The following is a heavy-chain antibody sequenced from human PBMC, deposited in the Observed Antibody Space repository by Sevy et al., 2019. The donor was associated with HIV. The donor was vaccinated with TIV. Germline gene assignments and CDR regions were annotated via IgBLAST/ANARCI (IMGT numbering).Heavy chain of an antibody. CDR1: GGSLNTHA. J-gene: IGHJ4*02. V-gene: IGHV1-69*13. Sequence: ASVKVSCKASGGSLNTHAISWVRQAPGQGLEWMGEIIPGFSSTRYAERFQDRVTLTADEFTSTVYMGLTSLKSTDTAVYYCARGPNGNYLLYYLDYWGQGTLVTVSS. D-gene: IGHD1-7*01. CDR2: IIPGFSST. CDR3: ARGPNGNYLLYYLDY.